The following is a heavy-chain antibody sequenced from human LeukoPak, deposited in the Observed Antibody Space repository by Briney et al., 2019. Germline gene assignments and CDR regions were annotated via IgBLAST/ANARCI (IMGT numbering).Heavy chain of an antibody. CDR3: ATISRSDGGGFDY. Sequence: GGSLRLSCAASGFTFSSYWMHWVRQAPGKGLVWVSRINSDGSSTSYADSVKGRFTISRDNAKNTLYLQMNSLRAEDTAVYYCATISRSDGGGFDYWGQGTLVTVSS. CDR2: INSDGSST. V-gene: IGHV3-74*01. CDR1: GFTFSSYW. J-gene: IGHJ4*02. D-gene: IGHD3-16*01.